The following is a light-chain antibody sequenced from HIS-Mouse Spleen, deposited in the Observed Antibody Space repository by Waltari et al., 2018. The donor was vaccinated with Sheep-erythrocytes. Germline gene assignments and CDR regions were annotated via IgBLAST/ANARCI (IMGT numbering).Light chain of an antibody. CDR1: QSVLYSSNNKNY. CDR3: QQYYSTLT. J-gene: IGKJ4*01. CDR2: WAS. V-gene: IGKV4-1*01. Sequence: DIVMTQSPDSLAVSLGERATINCKSSQSVLYSSNNKNYLAWYQQKPGQPPKLLIYWASTRESGVPDRVSGSESGTDFTLTISSLQAEDVAVYYCQQYYSTLTFGGGTKVEIK.